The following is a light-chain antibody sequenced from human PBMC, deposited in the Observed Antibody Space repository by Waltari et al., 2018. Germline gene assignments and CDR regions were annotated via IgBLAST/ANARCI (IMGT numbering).Light chain of an antibody. Sequence: DVVMTQSPLSLPVTLGQPASISCRSSQSLVYSDGKTYLNWFHQRPGQSPRRLSYKVSNRDSGVPDRFSGSGSATDFTLKISRVEAEDVGVYDCMQGTHWPLTFGGGTKVEIK. V-gene: IGKV2-30*01. CDR2: KVS. CDR3: MQGTHWPLT. J-gene: IGKJ4*01. CDR1: QSLVYSDGKTY.